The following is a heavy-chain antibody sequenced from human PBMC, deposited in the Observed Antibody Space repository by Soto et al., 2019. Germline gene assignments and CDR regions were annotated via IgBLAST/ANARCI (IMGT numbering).Heavy chain of an antibody. CDR1: GYTFTSYY. Sequence: GASVKVSCKASGYTFTSYYMHWVRQAPGQGLEWMGKINPSGGSTSYAQKYQGRFTMTRDTSTSTVYMELSSLRSEDTAVFYCARDRAPAAAGTNAFDIWGQGTMVTVS. J-gene: IGHJ3*02. D-gene: IGHD6-13*01. CDR3: ARDRAPAAAGTNAFDI. CDR2: INPSGGST. V-gene: IGHV1-46*01.